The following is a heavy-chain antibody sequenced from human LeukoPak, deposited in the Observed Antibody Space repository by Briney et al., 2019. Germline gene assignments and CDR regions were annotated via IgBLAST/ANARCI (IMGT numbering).Heavy chain of an antibody. D-gene: IGHD3-3*01. CDR1: GFSLSTSGVG. J-gene: IGHJ6*02. CDR2: IYWNDDK. Sequence: KESGPTLVKPTQTLTLTCTFSGFSLSTSGVGVGWIRQPPGKALEWLALIYWNDDKRYSPSLKSRLTITKDTSKNQVVLTMTNMDPVDTATYYCAHSGGITIFGVAGGPTYYYYGMDVWGQGTTVTVSS. CDR3: AHSGGITIFGVAGGPTYYYYGMDV. V-gene: IGHV2-5*01.